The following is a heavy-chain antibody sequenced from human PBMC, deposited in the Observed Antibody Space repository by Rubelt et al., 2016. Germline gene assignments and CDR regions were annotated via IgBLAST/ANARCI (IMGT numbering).Heavy chain of an antibody. J-gene: IGHJ5*02. CDR2: MYYSGSGTT. CDR1: GGPINTIPYY. Sequence: QLQLQESGPGLVKPSETLSLTCTVSGGPINTIPYYWVWIRQPPGKGLAWIGSMYYSGSGTTYYNPSLKSRVTRSVDTSKNQFSLRLTSVTAADTAVYYCAGHPTGYPNWFDPWGQGTLVTVSS. D-gene: IGHD3-9*01. V-gene: IGHV4-39*01. CDR3: AGHPTGYPNWFDP.